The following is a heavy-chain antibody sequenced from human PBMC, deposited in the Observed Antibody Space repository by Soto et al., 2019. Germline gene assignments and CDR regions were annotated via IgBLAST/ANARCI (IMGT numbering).Heavy chain of an antibody. V-gene: IGHV3-23*05. J-gene: IGHJ4*02. CDR2: IFNSGAGT. CDR1: GFTFSSYA. Sequence: PGGSLRLSCAASGFTFSSYAMAWVRQVSGKGLEWVSDIFNSGAGTYYADSVKGRFTISRDNSKNTLYLQMYSLRAEDTAIYYCARLMAYSYGSPEYWGQGTQVTVSS. CDR3: ARLMAYSYGSPEY. D-gene: IGHD5-18*01.